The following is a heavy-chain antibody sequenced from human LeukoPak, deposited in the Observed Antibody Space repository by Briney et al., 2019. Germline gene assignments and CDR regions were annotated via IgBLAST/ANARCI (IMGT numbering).Heavy chain of an antibody. J-gene: IGHJ4*02. V-gene: IGHV4-4*02. Sequence: SESVSLTCAVSGGSISSSTWWTWVRQPPGKGLEWIGEIFYSGSTNSNPSLKSRLTMSVEEAKHEFSLKLTSVTAADTAVYYCASDGLGSRYLDDWGQVTLVTVSP. CDR2: IFYSGST. D-gene: IGHD3-9*01. CDR1: GGSISSSTW. CDR3: ASDGLGSRYLDD.